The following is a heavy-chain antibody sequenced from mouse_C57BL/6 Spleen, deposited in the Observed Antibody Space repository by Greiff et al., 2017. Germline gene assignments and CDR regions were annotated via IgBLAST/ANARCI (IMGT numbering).Heavy chain of an antibody. D-gene: IGHD2-3*01. Sequence: QVHVKQSGAELVRPGASVKLSCKASGYTFTDYYINWVKQRPGQGLEWIARIYPGSGNTYYNEKVKGKATLTAEKSSSTAYMQLSSLTSEDSAVYFWARKGDGYFFDYWGQGTTLTVSS. J-gene: IGHJ2*01. CDR2: IYPGSGNT. CDR3: ARKGDGYFFDY. V-gene: IGHV1-76*01. CDR1: GYTFTDYY.